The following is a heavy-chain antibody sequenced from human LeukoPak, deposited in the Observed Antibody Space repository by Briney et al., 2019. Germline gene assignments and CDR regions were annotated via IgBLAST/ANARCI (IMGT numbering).Heavy chain of an antibody. CDR1: GYSISSGYY. D-gene: IGHD3-3*01. CDR3: ARHSEYYDSWRGEVDY. J-gene: IGHJ4*02. V-gene: IGHV4-38-2*01. CDR2: IYHSGST. Sequence: SETLSLTCAVSGYSISSGYYWGWIRQPPGKGLEWIGSIYHSGSTYYNPSLKSRVTISVDTSKNQFSLKLSSVTAADTAVYYCARHSEYYDSWRGEVDYWGQGTLVTVSS.